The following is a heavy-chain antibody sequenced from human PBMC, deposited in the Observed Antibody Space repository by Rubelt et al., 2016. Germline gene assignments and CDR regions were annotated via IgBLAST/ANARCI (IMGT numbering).Heavy chain of an antibody. J-gene: IGHJ5*02. CDR2: INHSGST. Sequence: QVQLQQWGAGLLKPSETLSLTCAVYGGSFSGYYWSWIRQPPGKGLEWIGEINHSGSTIYNPSLTSRVTISGDTSKNQFYLKLSSVTAADTAVYYCARGKKTLHYLWFDPWGQGTLVTVSS. CDR3: ARGKKTLHYLWFDP. CDR1: GGSFSGYY. V-gene: IGHV4-34*01. D-gene: IGHD2-15*01.